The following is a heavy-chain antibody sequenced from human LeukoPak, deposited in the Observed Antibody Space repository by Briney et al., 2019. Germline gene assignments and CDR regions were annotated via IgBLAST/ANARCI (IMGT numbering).Heavy chain of an antibody. CDR1: GYTFTGYY. D-gene: IGHD6-13*01. V-gene: IGHV1-2*02. Sequence: ASVKVSCKASGYTFTGYYMHWVRQAPGQGLGWMGWINPNSGGTNYAQKFQGRVTMTRDTSISTAYMELSRLRSDDTAVYYCAREFSSWYGKGGAFDIWGQGTMVTVSS. J-gene: IGHJ3*02. CDR2: INPNSGGT. CDR3: AREFSSWYGKGGAFDI.